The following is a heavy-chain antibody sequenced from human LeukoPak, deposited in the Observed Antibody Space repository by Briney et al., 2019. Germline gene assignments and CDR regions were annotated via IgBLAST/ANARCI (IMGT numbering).Heavy chain of an antibody. Sequence: GGSLRLSCAASGFTFSAYNMNWVRQAPGKGLEWVSFISSSSSYISYADSVRGRFTISRDNAKTSLYLHMNSLRAEDTAVYYCARKLPQGTWFDPWGQGTLVTVSS. V-gene: IGHV3-21*01. CDR2: ISSSSSYI. CDR1: GFTFSAYN. CDR3: ARKLPQGTWFDP. J-gene: IGHJ5*02. D-gene: IGHD1-7*01.